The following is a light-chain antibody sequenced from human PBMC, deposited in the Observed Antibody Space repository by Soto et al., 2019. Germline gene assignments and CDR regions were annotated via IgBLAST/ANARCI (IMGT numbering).Light chain of an antibody. V-gene: IGKV3-20*01. CDR2: GAS. CDR3: QQYGSSPWT. CDR1: QSVSSSY. J-gene: IGKJ1*01. Sequence: SGFTHNSRTLSFSPRERATLSFRASQSVSSSYLAWYQQKPGQAPRLLIYGASSRATGIPDRFSGSGSGTDFTLTISRLEPEDFAVYYCQQYGSSPWTFGQGTKVDI.